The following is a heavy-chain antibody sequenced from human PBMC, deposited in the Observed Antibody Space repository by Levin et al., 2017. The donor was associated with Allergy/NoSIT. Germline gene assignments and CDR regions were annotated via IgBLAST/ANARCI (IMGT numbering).Heavy chain of an antibody. Sequence: PSETLSLTCAVYGGSFSGYYWSWIRQPPGKGLEWIGEINHSGSTNYNPSLKSRVTISVDTSKNQFSLKLSSVTAADTAVYYCARSPFGVVIPYYYYGMDVWGQGTTVTVSS. CDR2: INHSGST. J-gene: IGHJ6*02. D-gene: IGHD3-3*01. CDR3: ARSPFGVVIPYYYYGMDV. V-gene: IGHV4-34*01. CDR1: GGSFSGYY.